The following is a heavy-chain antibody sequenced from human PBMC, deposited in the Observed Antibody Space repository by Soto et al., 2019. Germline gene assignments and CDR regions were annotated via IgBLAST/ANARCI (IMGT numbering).Heavy chain of an antibody. J-gene: IGHJ4*02. D-gene: IGHD2-2*02. CDR1: GFTFSSYA. Sequence: GGSLRLSWSASGFTFSSYAMHWVRQAPGKGLEYVSAISSNGGSTYYADSVKGRFTISRDNSKNTLYLQMSSLRAEDTAVYYCVKDCTSTSCYTPHALFDYWGQGTLVTVSS. V-gene: IGHV3-64D*06. CDR3: VKDCTSTSCYTPHALFDY. CDR2: ISSNGGST.